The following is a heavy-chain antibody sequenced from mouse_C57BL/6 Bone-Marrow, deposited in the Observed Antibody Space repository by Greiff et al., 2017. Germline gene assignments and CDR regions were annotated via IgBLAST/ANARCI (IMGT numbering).Heavy chain of an antibody. CDR2: IYPRSGNT. V-gene: IGHV1-81*01. CDR1: GYTFTSYG. Sequence: VKLMESGAELARPGASVKLSCKASGYTFTSYGISWVKQRTGQGLEWIGEIYPRSGNTYYNEKFKGKATLTADKSSSTAYMELRSLTSEDSAVYFCARGAYSFFYAMDYWGQGTSVTVSS. J-gene: IGHJ4*01. D-gene: IGHD2-12*01. CDR3: ARGAYSFFYAMDY.